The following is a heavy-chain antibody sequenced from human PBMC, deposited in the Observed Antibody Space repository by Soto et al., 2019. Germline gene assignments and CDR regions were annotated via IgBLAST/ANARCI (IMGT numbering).Heavy chain of an antibody. V-gene: IGHV1-18*01. D-gene: IGHD1-26*01. CDR2: ISAYSVDT. J-gene: IGHJ6*02. CDR1: GYRFETYA. Sequence: ASVKISCKASGYRFETYAMTWVRQAPGQGLEWMGWISAYSVDTYSAQKFQDRLTMTKDTSTGTAYMELRSLTSDDTAVYYCARGHGAIRGALEVWGQGTTVTVSS. CDR3: ARGHGAIRGALEV.